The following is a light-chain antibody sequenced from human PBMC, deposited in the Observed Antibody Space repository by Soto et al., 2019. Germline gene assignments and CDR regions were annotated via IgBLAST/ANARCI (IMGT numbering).Light chain of an antibody. J-gene: IGKJ5*01. CDR2: DAS. CDR3: QHSYSNFPIT. V-gene: IGKV1-39*01. CDR1: QSISGY. Sequence: DIQVTQSPSSLSASVGDRVTISCRASQSISGYLNWYQQKPGKAPNLLIFDASSLQSGVPSRFSGRGSGAESTLTISSLQPEDFATYFCQHSYSNFPITFGQGTRLEI.